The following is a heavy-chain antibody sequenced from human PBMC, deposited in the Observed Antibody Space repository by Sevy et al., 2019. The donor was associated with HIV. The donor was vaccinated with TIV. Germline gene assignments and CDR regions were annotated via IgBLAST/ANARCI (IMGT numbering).Heavy chain of an antibody. Sequence: ASVKVSCKASGYTFTGYYMHWIRQAPGQGLEWMGWINPNSGGTNYAQKFQGRVTMTRDTSISTAYMDLSRLRSDDTAVYYCARGATDALRTHNTQAFDIWGQGTMVTVSS. CDR3: ARGATDALRTHNTQAFDI. D-gene: IGHD3-16*01. CDR2: INPNSGGT. J-gene: IGHJ3*02. V-gene: IGHV1-2*02. CDR1: GYTFTGYY.